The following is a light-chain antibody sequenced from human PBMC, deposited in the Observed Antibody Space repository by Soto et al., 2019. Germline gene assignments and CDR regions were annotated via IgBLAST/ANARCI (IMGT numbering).Light chain of an antibody. CDR2: DVS. J-gene: IGLJ1*01. Sequence: ALAQPASVSGSPGQSITISCTGTSSDVGGYNYVSWYQHHPGKAPKLIIYDVSNRPSGVSIRFSGSKSDNTASLTISGLQPEDEADYHCSSYTTSNTRQIVFGTGTKVTVL. V-gene: IGLV2-14*03. CDR3: SSYTTSNTRQIV. CDR1: SSDVGGYNY.